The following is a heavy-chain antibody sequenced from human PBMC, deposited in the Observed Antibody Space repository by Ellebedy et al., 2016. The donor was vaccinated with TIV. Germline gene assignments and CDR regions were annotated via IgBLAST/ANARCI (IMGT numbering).Heavy chain of an antibody. CDR2: ISSEWGSP. J-gene: IGHJ4*02. Sequence: PGGSLRLSCSASGFSFSSYAMYWIRQAPGKGLEYVSAISSEWGSPFHADSVKGRFTISIDKSKSTLYLQLSSLRPEDTAVYYCVKWGYKYGFGDYWGQGALVTVSS. D-gene: IGHD5-18*01. CDR3: VKWGYKYGFGDY. V-gene: IGHV3-64D*09. CDR1: GFSFSSYA.